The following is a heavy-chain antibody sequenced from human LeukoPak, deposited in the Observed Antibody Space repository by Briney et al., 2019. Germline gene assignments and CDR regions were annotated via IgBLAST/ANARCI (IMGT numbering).Heavy chain of an antibody. V-gene: IGHV1-24*01. J-gene: IGHJ3*02. CDR2: FDPEDGET. D-gene: IGHD3-10*01. Sequence: ASVKVSCKVSGYTLTELSMHWVRQAPGKGLEWMGGFDPEDGETIYAQKFQGRVTMTEDTSTDTAYMKLSSLRSEDTAVYYCVTSGRANYYGSGSYGAFDIWGQGTMVTVSS. CDR3: VTSGRANYYGSGSYGAFDI. CDR1: GYTLTELS.